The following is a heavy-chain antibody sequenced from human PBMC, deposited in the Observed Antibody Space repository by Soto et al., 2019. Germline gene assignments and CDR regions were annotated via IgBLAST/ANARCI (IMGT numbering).Heavy chain of an antibody. Sequence: ASVKVSCKASGYTFTSYYMHWVRQAPGQGLEYMGRIYPSGGSTDNAQKFQGRVTMTRDTSTSTVYMELTSLTSEDTAVYYCARVNAGVGSGNDNSGAFDMWGQGKMVTVSS. CDR2: IYPSGGST. V-gene: IGHV1-46*03. CDR1: GYTFTSYY. CDR3: ARVNAGVGSGNDNSGAFDM. D-gene: IGHD3-3*01. J-gene: IGHJ3*02.